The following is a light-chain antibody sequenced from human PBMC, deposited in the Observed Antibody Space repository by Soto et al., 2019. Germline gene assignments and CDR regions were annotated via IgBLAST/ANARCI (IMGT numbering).Light chain of an antibody. Sequence: EIVMTQSPATLSVSPGERATLSCRASQTISNNLAWYQQKPGQAPRLLIYGASTRASGIPARFSGKGSGTEFTLTISSLQSEDFGVYFCQQYDNWPLTFGGGTKVEIK. CDR1: QTISNN. CDR3: QQYDNWPLT. J-gene: IGKJ4*01. CDR2: GAS. V-gene: IGKV3-15*01.